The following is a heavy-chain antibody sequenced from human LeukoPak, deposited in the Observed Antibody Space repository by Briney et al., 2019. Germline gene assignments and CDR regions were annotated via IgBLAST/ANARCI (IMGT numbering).Heavy chain of an antibody. D-gene: IGHD1-26*01. V-gene: IGHV1-69*01. CDR2: IIPIFGTA. J-gene: IGHJ6*04. CDR1: GGTFSSYA. Sequence: SVKVSCKASGGTFSSYAISWVRQAPGQGLEWMGGIIPIFGTANYAQKFQGRVTITADESTSTAYMELSSLRSEDTAVYYFAAEEVGGSYYGYYYYGMDVWGKGTTVTVSS. CDR3: AAEEVGGSYYGYYYYGMDV.